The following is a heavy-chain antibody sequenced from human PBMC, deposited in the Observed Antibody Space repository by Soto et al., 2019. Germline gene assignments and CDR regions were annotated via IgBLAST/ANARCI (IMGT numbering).Heavy chain of an antibody. Sequence: GESLKISCKGSGYSFTSYWIAWVRQTPGKGLEWMGIIYPGDSDTRYSPSFQGQVTMSADKSSSTAYLRWSSLKASDTAMYYCARRGQVSYYNGMDAWGQGTTVTVSS. CDR1: GYSFTSYW. J-gene: IGHJ6*01. CDR2: IYPGDSDT. D-gene: IGHD3-10*01. V-gene: IGHV5-51*01. CDR3: ARRGQVSYYNGMDA.